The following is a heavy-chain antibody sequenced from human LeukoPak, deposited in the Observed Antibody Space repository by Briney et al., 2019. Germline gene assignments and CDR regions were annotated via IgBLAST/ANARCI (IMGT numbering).Heavy chain of an antibody. CDR3: ARDPGTRVVTPGVIWFDP. V-gene: IGHV1-69*05. CDR1: GVTFSSYA. J-gene: IGHJ5*02. CDR2: IIPIFGTA. D-gene: IGHD4-23*01. Sequence: SVKGSCKASGVTFSSYAISWVRQAPGQGLEWMGRIIPIFGTANYAQKFQGRVTITTDESTSTAYMELSSLRSEDTAVYYCARDPGTRVVTPGVIWFDPWGQGTLVTVSS.